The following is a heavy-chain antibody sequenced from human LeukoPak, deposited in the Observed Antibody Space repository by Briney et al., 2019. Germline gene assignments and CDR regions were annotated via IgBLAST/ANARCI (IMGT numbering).Heavy chain of an antibody. CDR2: IFYSGST. D-gene: IGHD3-10*01. J-gene: IGHJ3*02. Sequence: SSETLSLTCTVSGGSISSYYWGWIRQPPGKGLEWIGNIFYSGSTYYSPSLRSRVTISLDTSRNQFSLKLNSVTAADTAVYYCAKSNGYGLVDIWGQGTMVTVSS. V-gene: IGHV4-39*07. CDR1: GGSISSYY. CDR3: AKSNGYGLVDI.